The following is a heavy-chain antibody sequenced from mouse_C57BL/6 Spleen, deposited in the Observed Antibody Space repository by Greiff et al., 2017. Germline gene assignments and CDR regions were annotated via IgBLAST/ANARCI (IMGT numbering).Heavy chain of an antibody. CDR2: IDPNSGGT. V-gene: IGHV1-72*01. D-gene: IGHD1-1*01. J-gene: IGHJ4*01. Sequence: QVQLQQPGAELVKPGASVKLSCKASGYTFTSYWMHWVKQRPGRGLEWIGRIDPNSGGTKYNEKFKSKATLTVDKPSSTAYMQRSSLTSEDSAVYYCARCGSCYESYAMDYWGQGTSVTVSS. CDR1: GYTFTSYW. CDR3: ARCGSCYESYAMDY.